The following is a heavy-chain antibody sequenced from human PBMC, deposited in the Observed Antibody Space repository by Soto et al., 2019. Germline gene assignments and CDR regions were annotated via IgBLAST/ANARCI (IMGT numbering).Heavy chain of an antibody. CDR1: GYNFITYD. CDR3: ARAEDWNFIYWLDT. Sequence: QVQLVQSGAEVKKPGASVKVSCKASGYNFITYDINWVRQAPGQGLEWMGWVNAHSGQTEFAQKYQGRLTMTTNTSRTTGYMELSSLRSEDTAIYYCARAEDWNFIYWLDTWGQGTLVTVAS. V-gene: IGHV1-8*01. D-gene: IGHD1-1*01. CDR2: VNAHSGQT. J-gene: IGHJ5*02.